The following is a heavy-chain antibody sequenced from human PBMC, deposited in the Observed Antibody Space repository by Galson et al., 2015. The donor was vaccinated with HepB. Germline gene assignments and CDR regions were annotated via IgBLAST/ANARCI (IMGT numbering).Heavy chain of an antibody. V-gene: IGHV3-21*01. J-gene: IGHJ4*02. Sequence: SLRLSCAASGFTFSSYSMNWVRQAPGKGLEWVPSISSSSSYIYYADSVKGRFTISRDNAKNSLYLQMNSLRAEDTAVYYCARQGAIFGVVEQYYFDYWGQGTLVTVSS. CDR3: ARQGAIFGVVEQYYFDY. D-gene: IGHD3-3*01. CDR2: ISSSSSYI. CDR1: GFTFSSYS.